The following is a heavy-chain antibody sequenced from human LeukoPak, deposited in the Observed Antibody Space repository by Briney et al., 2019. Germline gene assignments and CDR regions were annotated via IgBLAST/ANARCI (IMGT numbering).Heavy chain of an antibody. CDR2: ISPYNGDT. CDR1: GYTFNTYG. J-gene: IGHJ5*01. V-gene: IGHV1-18*04. Sequence: ASVKVSCKASGYTFNTYGITWVRQAPGQGLEWMGWISPYNGDTHCAQKFQDRVTMTTDTSTSTAYMDLRSLGFDDTAVYYRARDKAFLGYYDTSGYFQQWFDSWGQGTLVTVSS. D-gene: IGHD3-22*01. CDR3: ARDKAFLGYYDTSGYFQQWFDS.